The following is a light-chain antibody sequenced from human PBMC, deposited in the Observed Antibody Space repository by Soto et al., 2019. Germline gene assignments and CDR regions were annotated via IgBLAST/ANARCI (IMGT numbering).Light chain of an antibody. J-gene: IGKJ4*01. V-gene: IGKV3-11*01. CDR2: DAS. Sequence: EIVLTQSPATLSLSPGERATLYCRASQSVSSYLAWYQQKPGQAPRLLIYDASNRATGIPARFSGSGSGTDFTLTISSLEPEDFAVYYCQQRSNWRALTFGGGTKVEIK. CDR1: QSVSSY. CDR3: QQRSNWRALT.